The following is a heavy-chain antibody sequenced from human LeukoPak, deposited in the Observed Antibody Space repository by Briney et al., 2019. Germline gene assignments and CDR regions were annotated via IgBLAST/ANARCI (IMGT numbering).Heavy chain of an antibody. Sequence: SETLSLTCEVNGGSFDDYHWTWIRQSPGKGLEWIGEINDSGSPLYSPSLRSRLTISIDVSKNHFSLELTSVTATDTAVYYCARGVYGSQDYWGQGTLVTVSS. CDR3: ARGVYGSQDY. V-gene: IGHV4-34*01. CDR1: GGSFDDYH. CDR2: INDSGSP. J-gene: IGHJ4*02. D-gene: IGHD1-26*01.